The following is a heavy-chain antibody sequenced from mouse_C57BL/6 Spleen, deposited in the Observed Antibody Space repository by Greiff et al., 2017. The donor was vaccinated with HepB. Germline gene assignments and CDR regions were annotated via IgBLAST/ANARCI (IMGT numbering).Heavy chain of an antibody. CDR1: GFTFIDYY. CDR2: IRKKANGYTT. D-gene: IGHD2-3*01. J-gene: IGHJ4*01. CDR3: ARSSYDGYFYYYAMDY. Sequence: EVQLVESGGGLVQPGGSLGLSCAAFGFTFIDYYMSWVRQPPGKALEWWGFIRKKANGYTTEYSASVKGRCTISRDNSQSILYLQMNALRAEDSATYYCARSSYDGYFYYYAMDYWGQGTSVTVSS. V-gene: IGHV7-3*01.